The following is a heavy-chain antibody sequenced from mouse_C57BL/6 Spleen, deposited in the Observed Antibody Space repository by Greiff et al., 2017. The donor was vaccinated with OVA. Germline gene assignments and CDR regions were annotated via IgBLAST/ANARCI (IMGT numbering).Heavy chain of an antibody. CDR1: GFTFSSYG. J-gene: IGHJ3*01. D-gene: IGHD2-4*01. CDR2: ISSGGSYT. V-gene: IGHV5-6*01. CDR3: ARHYDYSAWFAY. Sequence: DVHLVESGGDLVKPGGSLKLSCAASGFTFSSYGMSWVRQTPDKRLEWVATISSGGSYTYYPDSVKGRFTISRDNAKNTLYLQMSSLKSEDTAMYYCARHYDYSAWFAYWGQGSLVTVSA.